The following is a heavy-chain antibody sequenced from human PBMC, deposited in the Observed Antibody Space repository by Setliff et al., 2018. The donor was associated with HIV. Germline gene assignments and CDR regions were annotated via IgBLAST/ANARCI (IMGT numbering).Heavy chain of an antibody. Sequence: PSETLSLTCSVSGDSISRYYWSWIRQPPGKGLEWIGYIDYSGSTSYNPSLKSRVTISKDTSKKQFSLKLSSVTAADTAVYYCARHGRWYFDLWGRGTLVTVSS. CDR3: ARHGRWYFDL. D-gene: IGHD1-26*01. CDR2: IDYSGST. J-gene: IGHJ2*01. CDR1: GDSISRYY. V-gene: IGHV4-59*08.